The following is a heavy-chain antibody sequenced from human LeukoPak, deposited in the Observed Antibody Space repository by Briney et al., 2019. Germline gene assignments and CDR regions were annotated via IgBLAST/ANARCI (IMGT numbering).Heavy chain of an antibody. V-gene: IGHV3-15*01. CDR1: GFSFSSYG. D-gene: IGHD5-24*01. J-gene: IGHJ4*02. CDR3: AREGREGYNYPALDF. Sequence: GGPLRLSCAASGFSFSSYGMHWVRQAPGKGLEWVGRIKSKTDGGTTDYAAPVKGRFTISRDNTKNSLYLHMSSLRVEDTAVYYCAREGREGYNYPALDFWGQGILVTVSS. CDR2: IKSKTDGGTT.